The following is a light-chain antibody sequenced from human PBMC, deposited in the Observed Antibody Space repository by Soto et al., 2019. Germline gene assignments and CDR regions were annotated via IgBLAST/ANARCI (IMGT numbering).Light chain of an antibody. CDR3: QQYNNWPET. V-gene: IGKV3-15*01. CDR1: QSVSSN. CDR2: GAS. Sequence: EIVMTQSPATLSVSPGERATLSCRASQSVSSNLAWYQQKPGQAPRLLIYGASTRATGIPARFSGSGSGTEFTLTISSLQSEAFAVYYCQQYNNWPETFGQGTKVEIK. J-gene: IGKJ1*01.